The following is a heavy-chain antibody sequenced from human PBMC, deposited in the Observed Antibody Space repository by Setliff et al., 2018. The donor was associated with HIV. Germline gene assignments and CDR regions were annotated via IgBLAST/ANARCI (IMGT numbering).Heavy chain of an antibody. CDR3: VRGLGSEFDY. D-gene: IGHD2-15*01. J-gene: IGHJ4*02. V-gene: IGHV3-15*07. CDR2: IKSKTDGGTS. CDR1: GFTFSNAW. Sequence: GGSLRLSCAASGFTFSNAWMNWVRQAPGKGLEWVGRIKSKTDGGTSDYAAPVKGRITISRDDSKTTLYLQMSSLKIEDTAVYYCVRGLGSEFDYWGQGTLVTVSS.